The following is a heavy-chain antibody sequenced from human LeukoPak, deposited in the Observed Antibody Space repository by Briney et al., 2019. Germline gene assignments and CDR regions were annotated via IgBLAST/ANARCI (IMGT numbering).Heavy chain of an antibody. CDR3: ARAGGRSWFDP. CDR2: INPNSGGT. Sequence: ASVKVSCNASGYTFTGYYMHWVRQAPGQGLERMGWINPNSGGTNYAQKFQGRVAMTTDTSMSTAYMELSRRTSDDTAVYYCARAGGRSWFDPWGQGTLVTVSS. J-gene: IGHJ5*02. CDR1: GYTFTGYY. V-gene: IGHV1-2*02.